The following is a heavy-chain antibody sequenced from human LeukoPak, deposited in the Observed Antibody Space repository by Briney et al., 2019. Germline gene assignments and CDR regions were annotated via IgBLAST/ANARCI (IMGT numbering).Heavy chain of an antibody. CDR2: INHSGST. V-gene: IGHV4-30-2*01. CDR1: GGSISSGGYY. Sequence: SQTLSLTCTVTGGSISSGGYYWSWIRQPPGKGLEWIGEINHSGSTNYNPSLKSRVTISVDTSKNQFSLKLSSVTAADTAVYYCASVVVVVAAMQRYNWFDPWGQGTLVTVSS. J-gene: IGHJ5*02. CDR3: ASVVVVVAAMQRYNWFDP. D-gene: IGHD2-15*01.